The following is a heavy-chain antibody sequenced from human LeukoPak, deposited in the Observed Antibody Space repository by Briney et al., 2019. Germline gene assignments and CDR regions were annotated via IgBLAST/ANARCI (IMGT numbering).Heavy chain of an antibody. V-gene: IGHV1-2*02. CDR3: ARGVIYSSSSGWFDP. D-gene: IGHD6-6*01. Sequence: ASVKVSCKASGYTFTGYYMHWVRQAPGQGLEWMGWINPNSDGTNYAQKFQGRVTMTRDTSISTAYMELSRLRSDDTAVYYCARGVIYSSSSGWFDPWGQGTLVTVSS. CDR1: GYTFTGYY. J-gene: IGHJ5*02. CDR2: INPNSDGT.